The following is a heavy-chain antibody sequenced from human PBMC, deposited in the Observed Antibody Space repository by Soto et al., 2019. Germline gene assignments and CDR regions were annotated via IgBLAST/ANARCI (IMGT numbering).Heavy chain of an antibody. CDR1: GYAFTTYG. V-gene: IGHV1-18*01. CDR3: ARGRYGDY. J-gene: IGHJ4*02. Sequence: QVHLVQSGAEVKKPGASVKVSCQASGYAFTTYGITWVRQAPGQGLEWMGWISAHNGNTNYAQKPQGRVTVTRATSTSTAYMELRSLRSDDTAVYYCARGRYGDYWGQGALVTVSS. D-gene: IGHD1-1*01. CDR2: ISAHNGNT.